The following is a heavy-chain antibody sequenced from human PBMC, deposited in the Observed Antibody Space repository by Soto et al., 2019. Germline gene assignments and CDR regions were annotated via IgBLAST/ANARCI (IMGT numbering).Heavy chain of an antibody. J-gene: IGHJ4*02. CDR3: ARVSKWGYRFDS. Sequence: QVQLVQSGAEVKKPGSSVKVSCEASGGTFSGHAISWVRQAPGQGPEWMGGLIPLFGTTQHAQNFQNRLTICAVRSTSTAHMHLTRLPIEDADIYYCARVSKWGYRFDSSGQATLVNVSS. V-gene: IGHV1-69*06. CDR1: GGTFSGHA. CDR2: LIPLFGTT. D-gene: IGHD1-26*01.